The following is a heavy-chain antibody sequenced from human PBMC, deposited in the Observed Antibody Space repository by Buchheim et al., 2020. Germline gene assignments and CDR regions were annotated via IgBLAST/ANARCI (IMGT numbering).Heavy chain of an antibody. Sequence: EVQLVESGGGLVQPGGSLRLSCAASGFTFSTYDMHWVRQATGRGLDWVSAIGTAGDTYYAGSVKGRFTISRENAKNSLYLQMYSLRAGDTAVYYCVRRNEGSPHFDYWGQGTL. V-gene: IGHV3-13*01. J-gene: IGHJ4*02. CDR2: IGTAGDT. CDR1: GFTFSTYD. CDR3: VRRNEGSPHFDY. D-gene: IGHD6-13*01.